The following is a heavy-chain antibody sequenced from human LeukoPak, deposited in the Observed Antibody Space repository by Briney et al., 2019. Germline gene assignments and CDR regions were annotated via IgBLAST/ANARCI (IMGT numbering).Heavy chain of an antibody. Sequence: GGSLRLSCAASGFTVSSNYMSWVRQAPGKGLEWVSVIYSGGSTYYADSVKGRFTISRDNSKNTLYLQMNSLRAEDTAVYYCAKDYSSGWAPLPVYDYWGQGTLVTVSS. CDR3: AKDYSSGWAPLPVYDY. CDR1: GFTVSSNY. D-gene: IGHD6-19*01. CDR2: IYSGGST. J-gene: IGHJ4*02. V-gene: IGHV3-53*01.